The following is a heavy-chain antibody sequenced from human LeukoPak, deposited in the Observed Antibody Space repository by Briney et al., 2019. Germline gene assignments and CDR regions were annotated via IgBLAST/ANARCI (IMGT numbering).Heavy chain of an antibody. CDR1: GSTFSSYA. Sequence: PGGSLRLSCAASGSTFSSYAMSWVRQAPGKGLEWVSAISGSGGSTYYADSVEGRFTISRDNSKNTLYLQMNSLRAEDTAVYYCAKDYYDSSGYYEEYFDYWGQGTLVTVSS. J-gene: IGHJ4*02. CDR2: ISGSGGST. CDR3: AKDYYDSSGYYEEYFDY. D-gene: IGHD3-22*01. V-gene: IGHV3-23*01.